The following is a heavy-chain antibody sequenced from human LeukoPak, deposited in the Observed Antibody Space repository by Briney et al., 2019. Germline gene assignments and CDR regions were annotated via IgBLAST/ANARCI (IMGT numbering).Heavy chain of an antibody. CDR2: ISGSGGST. J-gene: IGHJ4*02. CDR1: GFTFSSYA. D-gene: IGHD2-15*01. V-gene: IGHV3-23*01. Sequence: PGGSLRLSCAASGFTFSSYAMNWVRQAPGKGLEWVSVISGSGGSTYYADSVKGRFTISRDNSKNTLYLQMNSLRAEDTAVHYCAKDFCSGGSCYSGSDHWGQGTLVTVSS. CDR3: AKDFCSGGSCYSGSDH.